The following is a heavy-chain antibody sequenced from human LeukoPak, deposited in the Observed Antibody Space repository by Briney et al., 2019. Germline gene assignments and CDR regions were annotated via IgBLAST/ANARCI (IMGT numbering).Heavy chain of an antibody. CDR2: IYHSGST. D-gene: IGHD3-10*01. Sequence: SETLSLTCTVSGGSISSGGYYWSWIRQPPGKGLEWIGYIYHSGSTYYNPSLKSRVTISVDRSKNQFSLKLSSVTAADTAVYYCARRSGSYINWGQGTLVTVSS. J-gene: IGHJ4*02. CDR3: ARRSGSYIN. V-gene: IGHV4-30-2*01. CDR1: GGSISSGGYY.